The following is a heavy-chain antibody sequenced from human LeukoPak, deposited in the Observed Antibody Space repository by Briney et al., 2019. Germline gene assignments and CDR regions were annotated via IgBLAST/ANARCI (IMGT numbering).Heavy chain of an antibody. CDR1: GFTFSSYS. CDR3: ARELLGYCSGGSCSDDDY. J-gene: IGHJ4*02. Sequence: GGSLRLFCAASGFTFSSYSMNWVRQAPGKGLEWVSSISSSSSYIYYADSVKGRFTISRDNAKNSLYLQMNSLRAEDTAVYYCARELLGYCSGGSCSDDDYWGQGTLVTVSS. D-gene: IGHD2-15*01. CDR2: ISSSSSYI. V-gene: IGHV3-21*01.